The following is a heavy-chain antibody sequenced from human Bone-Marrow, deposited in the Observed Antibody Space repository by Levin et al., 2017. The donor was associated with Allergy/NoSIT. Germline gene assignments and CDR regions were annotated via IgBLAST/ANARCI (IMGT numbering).Heavy chain of an antibody. V-gene: IGHV2-70*04. CDR2: IDWDDDK. D-gene: IGHD2-2*01. J-gene: IGHJ4*02. Sequence: KGSGPTLVKPTQTLTLTCTFSGFSLTTSGMCVSWIRQPPGKALEWLARIDWDDDKFYSASLKTRLTISKDTSKNQVVLTMTNMDPVDTATYYCARIPSYCRSTSCYTGDYWGQGTLVTVSS. CDR1: GFSLTTSGMC. CDR3: ARIPSYCRSTSCYTGDY.